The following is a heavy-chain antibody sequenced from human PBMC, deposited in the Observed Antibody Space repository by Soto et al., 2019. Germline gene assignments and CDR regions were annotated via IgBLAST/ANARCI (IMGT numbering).Heavy chain of an antibody. CDR3: AKTLYYYDSSGYQ. Sequence: EVQLLESGGGLVQPGGSLRLSCAASGFTFSSYAMSWVRQAPGKGLEWVSAISGSGGSTYYADSVKGRFNISRDNSKNTLHLQMNSLRAGDTAVYYCAKTLYYYDSSGYQWGQGTLVTVSS. D-gene: IGHD3-22*01. J-gene: IGHJ4*02. CDR1: GFTFSSYA. CDR2: ISGSGGST. V-gene: IGHV3-23*01.